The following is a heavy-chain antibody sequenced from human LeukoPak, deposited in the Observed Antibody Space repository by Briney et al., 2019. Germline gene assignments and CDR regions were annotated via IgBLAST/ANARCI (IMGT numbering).Heavy chain of an antibody. J-gene: IGHJ4*02. D-gene: IGHD3-10*01. Sequence: GGSLRLSCAASGFTFSSYGMHWVRQAPGKGLEWVAFIRYDGGNKYYADSVKGRFTISRDNSKNTLYLQMNSLRAEDTAVYYCAKGDYYGSGSSGYWGQGTLVTVSS. CDR2: IRYDGGNK. CDR1: GFTFSSYG. V-gene: IGHV3-30*02. CDR3: AKGDYYGSGSSGY.